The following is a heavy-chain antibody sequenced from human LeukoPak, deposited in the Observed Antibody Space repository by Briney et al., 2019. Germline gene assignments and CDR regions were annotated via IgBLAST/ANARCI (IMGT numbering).Heavy chain of an antibody. V-gene: IGHV4-61*02. D-gene: IGHD3-22*01. CDR1: GGSISSGSYY. CDR3: AIPYYYDSSGPGAFDI. J-gene: IGHJ3*02. CDR2: IYTSGST. Sequence: SGTLSLTCTVSGGSISSGSYYWSWIRQPAGKGLEWIGRIYTSGSTNYNPSLKSRVTISVDTSKNQFSLKLSSVTAADTAVYYCAIPYYYDSSGPGAFDIWGQGTMVTVSS.